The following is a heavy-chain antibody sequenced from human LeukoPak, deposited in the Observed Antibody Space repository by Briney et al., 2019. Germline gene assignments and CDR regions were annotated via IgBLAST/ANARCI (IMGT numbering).Heavy chain of an antibody. CDR1: GGSISSYY. CDR2: IYYSGST. Sequence: SETLSLTCTVSGGSISSYYWSWIRQPPGKGLEWIGYIYYSGSTNYNPSLKSRVTISVDTSKNQFSLKLSSVTAADTAVYYCARLGYCSGGSCFVGVDYWGQGTLVTVSS. J-gene: IGHJ4*02. V-gene: IGHV4-59*08. D-gene: IGHD2-15*01. CDR3: ARLGYCSGGSCFVGVDY.